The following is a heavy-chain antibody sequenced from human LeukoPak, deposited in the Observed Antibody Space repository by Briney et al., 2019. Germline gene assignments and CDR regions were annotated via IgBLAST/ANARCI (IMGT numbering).Heavy chain of an antibody. Sequence: VKPSETLSLTCTVSGGSISNYYWSWIRQPPGKELEWIGHIYYSGSTNYNPSLKSRVTISVDTSKNQFSLKLSSVTAADTDVYFCARHLGRNCSGGSCPNWFDPWGQGTLVTVSS. D-gene: IGHD2-15*01. CDR1: GGSISNYY. J-gene: IGHJ5*02. V-gene: IGHV4-59*08. CDR3: ARHLGRNCSGGSCPNWFDP. CDR2: IYYSGST.